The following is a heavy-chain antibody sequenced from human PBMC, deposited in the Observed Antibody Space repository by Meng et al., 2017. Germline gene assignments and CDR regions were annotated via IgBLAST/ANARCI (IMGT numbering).Heavy chain of an antibody. CDR2: INHSGST. CDR3: ARGPTTMAHDFDY. D-gene: IGHD4-11*01. CDR1: GGSFSDYY. J-gene: IGHJ4*02. V-gene: IGHV4-34*01. Sequence: QVKLQQWCAGLLKPSETLSLTCVVSGGSFSDYYWSWIRQPPGKGLEWIGEINHSGSTNYNPSLESRATISVDTSQNNLSLKLSSVTAADSAVYYCARGPTTMAHDFDYWGQGTLVTVPQ.